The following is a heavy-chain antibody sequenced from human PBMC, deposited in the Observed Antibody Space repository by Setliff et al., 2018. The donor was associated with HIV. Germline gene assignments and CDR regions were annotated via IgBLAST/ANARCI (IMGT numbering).Heavy chain of an antibody. V-gene: IGHV1-18*01. J-gene: IGHJ4*02. CDR2: ISGYNGNT. D-gene: IGHD6-19*01. Sequence: RASVKVSCKASGYTFTSYGISWVRQAPGQGLEWMGWISGYNGNTNYAQKLQGRVTMTTDTSTSTAYMELRSLRSDDTAVYYCARPIAVAGIYYFDYWGQGTLVT. CDR1: GYTFTSYG. CDR3: ARPIAVAGIYYFDY.